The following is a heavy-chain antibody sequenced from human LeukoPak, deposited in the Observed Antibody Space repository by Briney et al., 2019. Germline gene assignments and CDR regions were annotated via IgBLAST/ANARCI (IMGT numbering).Heavy chain of an antibody. CDR3: AKDYNDAGRAYYYYGMDV. CDR1: GITFSIHA. D-gene: IGHD3-22*01. V-gene: IGHV3-23*01. J-gene: IGHJ6*02. CDR2: ISSTGGST. Sequence: GGSLRLSCAASGITFSIHAMNWVRQAPGKGLEWVASISSTGGSTYYADSVKGRFTISRDNSKSTLYLQMHGLRAEDTAVYYCAKDYNDAGRAYYYYGMDVWGQGTTVTVSS.